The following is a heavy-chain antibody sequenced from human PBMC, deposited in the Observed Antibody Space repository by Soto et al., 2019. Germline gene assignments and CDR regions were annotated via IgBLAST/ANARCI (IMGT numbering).Heavy chain of an antibody. CDR1: GFTFSSYG. CDR3: ARDSAQVGASYFDY. Sequence: QVQLVESGGGVVQPGRSLRLSCAASGFTFSSYGMHWVRQAPGKGLEWVAVIWYDGSNKYYAESVKGRFTISRDNSKNTLYLQMNSLRAEDTAVYYCARDSAQVGASYFDYWGQGTLVTVSS. CDR2: IWYDGSNK. J-gene: IGHJ4*02. D-gene: IGHD1-26*01. V-gene: IGHV3-33*01.